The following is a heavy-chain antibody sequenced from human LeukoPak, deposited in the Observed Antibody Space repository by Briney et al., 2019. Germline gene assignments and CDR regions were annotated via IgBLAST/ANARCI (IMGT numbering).Heavy chain of an antibody. CDR2: INSDGSVT. V-gene: IGHV3-74*01. Sequence: GGPLRLSVAASGFTFSSFWRQGLPQAQGRGRLWVSRINSDGSVTTYADSVKGRFTISRDNAKTTLYLQMNSLRAEDTAVYYCTRATGSFYGLGYWGQGTLVTVSS. J-gene: IGHJ4*02. CDR1: GFTFSSFW. CDR3: TRATGSFYGLGY. D-gene: IGHD1-26*01.